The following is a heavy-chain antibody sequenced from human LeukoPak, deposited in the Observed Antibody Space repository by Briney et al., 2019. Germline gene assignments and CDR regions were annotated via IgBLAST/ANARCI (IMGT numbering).Heavy chain of an antibody. CDR3: ARVIAARPNYYYYMDV. J-gene: IGHJ6*03. CDR1: GGTFSSYA. Sequence: SVKVSCKASGGTFSSYAISWVRQAPGQGLEWMGGIIPIFGTANYALKFQGRVTITTDESTSTAYMELSSLRSEDTAVYYCARVIAARPNYYYYMDVWGKGTTVTVSS. D-gene: IGHD6-6*01. CDR2: IIPIFGTA. V-gene: IGHV1-69*05.